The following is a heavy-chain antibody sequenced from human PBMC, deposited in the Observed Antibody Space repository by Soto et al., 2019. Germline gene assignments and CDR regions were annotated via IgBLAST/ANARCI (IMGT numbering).Heavy chain of an antibody. J-gene: IGHJ4*02. D-gene: IGHD3-9*01. CDR3: AKVLRYFDWSFDY. CDR1: GFTFSSYA. V-gene: IGHV3-23*01. CDR2: ISGSGGST. Sequence: EVQLLESGGGLVQPGGSLRLSCAASGFTFSSYAMSWVRQAPGKGLEWVSAISGSGGSTYYADSVKGRFTISRDNSKNTLHLQMNSLRAEDTAVYYCAKVLRYFDWSFDYWGQGTLVTVSS.